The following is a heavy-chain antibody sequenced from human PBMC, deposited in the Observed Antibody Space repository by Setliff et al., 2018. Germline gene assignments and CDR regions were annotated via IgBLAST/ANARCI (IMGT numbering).Heavy chain of an antibody. V-gene: IGHV1-18*04. CDR1: GYTFTDHY. CDR2: ISGYNGNT. D-gene: IGHD3-3*01. Sequence: ASVKVSCKTSGYTFTDHYMHWVRQAPGQGLEWMGWISGYNGNTDYAQNFQGRVTMTTDTSTSTAYMELRSLRSDDTAVYYCARVPRLEWLLPTFDSWGQGTLVTVSS. CDR3: ARVPRLEWLLPTFDS. J-gene: IGHJ4*02.